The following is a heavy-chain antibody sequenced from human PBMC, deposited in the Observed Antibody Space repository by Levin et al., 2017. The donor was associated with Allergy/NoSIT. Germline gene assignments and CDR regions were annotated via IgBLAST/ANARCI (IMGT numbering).Heavy chain of an antibody. V-gene: IGHV3-33*01. J-gene: IGHJ4*02. D-gene: IGHD2-2*01. CDR1: GFSFSSYG. CDR3: ARGFYQLRTPPHDY. Sequence: AGGSLRLSCAASGFSFSSYGMHWVRQAPGKGLEWVAVIWYDGSDKYYADSVKGRFTISRDNSKNTLYLQMNSLRAEDTAVYYCARGFYQLRTPPHDYWGQGTLVTVSS. CDR2: IWYDGSDK.